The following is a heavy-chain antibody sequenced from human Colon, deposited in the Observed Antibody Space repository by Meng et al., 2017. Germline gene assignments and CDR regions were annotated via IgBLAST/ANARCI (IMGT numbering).Heavy chain of an antibody. D-gene: IGHD1-26*01. CDR1: GYTFIDAY. CDR3: ARDGGNYDFDY. Sequence: QVPVVRVGAEVKKPGASVKLSLNASGYTFIDAYVHWVRQAPGQGLEWMGRIIPKSSEANSAQKFLGSVTLTWDTSISTAYMELSSLRSDDTAIYYCARDGGNYDFDYWGQGTLVTVSS. CDR2: IIPKSSEA. V-gene: IGHV1-2*06. J-gene: IGHJ4*02.